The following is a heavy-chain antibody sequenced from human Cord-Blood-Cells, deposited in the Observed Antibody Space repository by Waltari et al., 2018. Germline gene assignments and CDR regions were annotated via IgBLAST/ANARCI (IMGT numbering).Heavy chain of an antibody. D-gene: IGHD1-26*01. CDR2: ISSSSSYR. J-gene: IGHJ3*02. Sequence: EVQLVESGGGLVKPGGSLRLSWPASGFPFSTSSMNWVRQPPGKGLECVSSISSSSSYRYYADSVKGRFTISRDNAKNSLYLQMNSLRAEDTAVYYCARDKALGIWGQGTMVTVSS. CDR1: GFPFSTSS. CDR3: ARDKALGI. V-gene: IGHV3-21*01.